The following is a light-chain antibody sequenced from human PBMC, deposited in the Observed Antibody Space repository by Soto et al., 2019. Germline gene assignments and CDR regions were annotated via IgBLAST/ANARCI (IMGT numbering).Light chain of an antibody. CDR3: PQRTNWPPLT. V-gene: IGKV3-11*01. CDR1: QSVSSY. CDR2: DAS. J-gene: IGKJ4*01. Sequence: EIVLTQSPATLSLSPGERATLSCRASQSVSSYLAWYQQRPGQAPRLLIYDASNRATGIPARFSGSGSGTDVTLPISSLEPEEFAVYYCPQRTNWPPLTFGGGTTVEIK.